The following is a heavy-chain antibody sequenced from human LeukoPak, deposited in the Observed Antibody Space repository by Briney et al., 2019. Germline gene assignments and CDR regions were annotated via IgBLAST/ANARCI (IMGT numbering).Heavy chain of an antibody. J-gene: IGHJ4*02. CDR3: AKDTRGYSYGSYFDY. D-gene: IGHD5-18*01. CDR1: GFSFDDYA. CDR2: ISWNSGNI. Sequence: GGSLRLSCAASGFSFDDYAMHWVRQAPGKGLEWVSGISWNSGNIGYADSVKGRFTISRDNAKNSLYLQMISLRADDTALYYCAKDTRGYSYGSYFDYWGQGTLVTVSS. V-gene: IGHV3-9*01.